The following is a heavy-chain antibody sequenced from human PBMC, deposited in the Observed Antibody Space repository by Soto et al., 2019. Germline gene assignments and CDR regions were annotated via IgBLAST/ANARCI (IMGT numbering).Heavy chain of an antibody. J-gene: IGHJ4*02. CDR3: AKTGIVGAIDN. V-gene: IGHV3-30*18. Sequence: QVQLVESGGGVVQPGRSLRLSCAASGFTFSSYGMHWVRQAPGKGLEWVAVISYDGSNKYYADSVKGRFTISRDNSKNTLYLQMNSLRAEDTAVYYCAKTGIVGAIDNWGQGTLVTVFS. CDR2: ISYDGSNK. D-gene: IGHD1-26*01. CDR1: GFTFSSYG.